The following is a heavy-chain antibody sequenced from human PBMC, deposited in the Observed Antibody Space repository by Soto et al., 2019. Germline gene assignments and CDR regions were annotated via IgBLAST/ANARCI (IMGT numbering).Heavy chain of an antibody. CDR3: AIGLNSYASGSPSSGLDV. V-gene: IGHV6-1*01. D-gene: IGHD3-10*01. Sequence: SRSHTCIVSGEGVGIDSGAWNWIRKAPSRGLEWLGRTYYRSKWYNDYAVSVESRKTINPDPSKNQFSLQRNSVTPEDTAVYFCAIGLNSYASGSPSSGLDVWGQGTTVTVSS. J-gene: IGHJ6*02. CDR1: GEGVGIDSGA. CDR2: TYYRSKWYN.